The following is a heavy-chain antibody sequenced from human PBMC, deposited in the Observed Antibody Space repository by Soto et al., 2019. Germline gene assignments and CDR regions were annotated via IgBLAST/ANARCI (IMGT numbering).Heavy chain of an antibody. J-gene: IGHJ6*02. Sequence: GGSLRLSCAASGFTVSSNYMSWVRQAPGKGLEWVSVIYSGGSTYYADSVKGRFTISRDNSKNTLYLQMNSLRAEDTAVYYCARDYYDFWSGYYSPYCMDVWGQGTTVTVS. D-gene: IGHD3-3*01. CDR3: ARDYYDFWSGYYSPYCMDV. V-gene: IGHV3-66*01. CDR2: IYSGGST. CDR1: GFTVSSNY.